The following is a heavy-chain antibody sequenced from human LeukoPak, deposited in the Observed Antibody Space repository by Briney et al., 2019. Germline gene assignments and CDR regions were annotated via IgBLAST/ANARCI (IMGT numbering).Heavy chain of an antibody. Sequence: KPGGSLRLSCAASGFTFSSYSMNWVRQAPGKGLEWVSSISSSSSYIYYADSVKGRFTISRDNAKNSLYLQMNSLRAEDTAVYYCAREMLSKGRISNYYYMDVWGKGTTVTVSS. CDR2: ISSSSSYI. V-gene: IGHV3-21*04. CDR1: GFTFSSYS. J-gene: IGHJ6*03. CDR3: AREMLSKGRISNYYYMDV. D-gene: IGHD3-16*01.